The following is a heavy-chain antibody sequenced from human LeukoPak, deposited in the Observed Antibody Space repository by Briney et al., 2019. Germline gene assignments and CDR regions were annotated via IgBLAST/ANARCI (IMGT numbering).Heavy chain of an antibody. CDR2: IYYSGST. J-gene: IGHJ4*02. Sequence: SETLSLTCTVSGGSISSSSYYWGWIRQHPGKGLEWIGSIYYSGSTYYNPSLKSRVTISVDTSKNQFSLKLSSVTAADTAVYYCASTSSGWRRPYYFDYWGQGTLVTVSS. V-gene: IGHV4-39*07. CDR1: GGSISSSSYY. D-gene: IGHD6-19*01. CDR3: ASTSSGWRRPYYFDY.